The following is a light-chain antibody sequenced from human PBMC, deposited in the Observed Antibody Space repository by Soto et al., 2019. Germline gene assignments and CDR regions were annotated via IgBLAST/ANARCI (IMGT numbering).Light chain of an antibody. CDR2: DNY. V-gene: IGLV1-51*01. CDR1: SSNIGSNY. CDR3: SSYTSSSTLV. J-gene: IGLJ2*01. Sequence: QSVLTQPPSVSAAPGQRVTISCSGSSSNIGSNYVSWYQQLPGTAPKLLIYDNYKRPSGIPDRFSGSTSGTSATLAIAGLQTGDEADYYCSSYTSSSTLVFGGGTKLTVL.